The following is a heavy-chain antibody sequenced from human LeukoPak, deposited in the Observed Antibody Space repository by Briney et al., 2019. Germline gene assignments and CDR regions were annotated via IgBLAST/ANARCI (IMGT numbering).Heavy chain of an antibody. D-gene: IGHD3-16*02. V-gene: IGHV3-NL1*01. Sequence: GGSLRLSCAASGFTFSSFGTHWVRQAPGKGLEWVSVIYSGGSTYYADSVKGRFTTSRDNSKNTLYLQMNSLRAEDTAVYYCAKDQGFVTTFGGVIDYFDYWGQGTLVTVS. CDR1: GFTFSSFG. CDR3: AKDQGFVTTFGGVIDYFDY. CDR2: IYSGGST. J-gene: IGHJ4*02.